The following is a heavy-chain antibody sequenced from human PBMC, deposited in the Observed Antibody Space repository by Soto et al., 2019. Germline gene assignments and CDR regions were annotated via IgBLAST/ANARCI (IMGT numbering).Heavy chain of an antibody. D-gene: IGHD3-22*01. CDR2: ISSTSTAM. Sequence: ESGGGLVKPGGSLRLSCAASGFTFSHYSMYWVRPAPGKGLEWVSSISSTSTAMYYADSVKGRFTISRDNAKNSLFLQMNILRAEDTAIYYCARDSKLYYDSSGYPDAFDIWGQGTMVTVSS. CDR3: ARDSKLYYDSSGYPDAFDI. V-gene: IGHV3-21*01. J-gene: IGHJ3*02. CDR1: GFTFSHYS.